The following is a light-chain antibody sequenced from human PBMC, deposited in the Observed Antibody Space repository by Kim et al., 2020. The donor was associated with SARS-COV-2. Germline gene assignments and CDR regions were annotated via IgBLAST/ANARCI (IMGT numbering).Light chain of an antibody. CDR2: DTC. CDR1: QSISGNN. V-gene: IGKV3D-20*02. Sequence: SPGERVTLSCRASQSISGNNLVWYQHKSGQGPRLLIYDTCKRDSGIPDRFSGSWSGTDFTLTISRLEPDDSAVYFCQQHDSLPVTFGGGTKVDIK. CDR3: QQHDSLPVT. J-gene: IGKJ4*01.